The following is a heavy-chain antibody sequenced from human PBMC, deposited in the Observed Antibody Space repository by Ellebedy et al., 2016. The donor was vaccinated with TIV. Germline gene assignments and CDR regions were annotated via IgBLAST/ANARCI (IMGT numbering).Heavy chain of an antibody. D-gene: IGHD1-26*01. J-gene: IGHJ4*02. CDR3: ARGGAGFDSMNRELSFDS. V-gene: IGHV3-23*01. CDR1: GFTFSSYA. CDR2: ISGSGGAT. Sequence: GESLKISXAASGFTFSSYAMIWVRQAPGKGLEWVSGISGSGGATYYADSVKGRFPISRDNSKNTLYLQMNSLRDEDTALYYCARGGAGFDSMNRELSFDSWGQGTLVIVSS.